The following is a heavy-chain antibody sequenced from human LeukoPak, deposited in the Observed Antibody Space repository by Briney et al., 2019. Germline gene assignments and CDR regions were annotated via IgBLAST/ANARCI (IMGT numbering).Heavy chain of an antibody. V-gene: IGHV3-23*01. CDR2: ISGSGGST. J-gene: IGHJ4*02. D-gene: IGHD5-18*01. CDR3: ARVQYSYGYDGSFY. CDR1: GFTFSNYA. Sequence: GGSLRLSCAASGFTFSNYAMSWVRQAPAKGLEWVSTISGSGGSTYYADSVKGRFTFSRDNSKNTLYLQMNSLRGDDTAVYYCARVQYSYGYDGSFYWGQGTLVTVSS.